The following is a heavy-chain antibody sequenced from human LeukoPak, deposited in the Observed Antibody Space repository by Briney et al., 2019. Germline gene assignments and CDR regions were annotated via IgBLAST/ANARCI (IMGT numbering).Heavy chain of an antibody. CDR1: GGSISGTNW. CDR2: VNLQGST. V-gene: IGHV4-4*02. CDR3: AREGGPYRPLDY. Sequence: PSETLSLTCGVSGGSISGTNWWSWVRQPPGKGLEWIGEVNLQGSTNYNPSLMGRVAISVDTSENHVSLQLTSVTAADTAVYYCAREGGPYRPLDYSGQGTLVTVS. J-gene: IGHJ4*02.